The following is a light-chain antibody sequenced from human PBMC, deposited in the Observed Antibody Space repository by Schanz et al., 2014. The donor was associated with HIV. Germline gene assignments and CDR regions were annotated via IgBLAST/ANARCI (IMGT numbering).Light chain of an antibody. Sequence: QSALTQPRSVSGSPGQSVTISCTGTSSDVGGYNYVSWYQQHPGKAPKLMIYDVSKRPSGVPDRFSGSKSGNTASLTVSGLQAEDEADYYCGSYITSTTWVFGGGTKLTVL. V-gene: IGLV2-11*01. CDR1: SSDVGGYNY. J-gene: IGLJ3*02. CDR2: DVS. CDR3: GSYITSTTWV.